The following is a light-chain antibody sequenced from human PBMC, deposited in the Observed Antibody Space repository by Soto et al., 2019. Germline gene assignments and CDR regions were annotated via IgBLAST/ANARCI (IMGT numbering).Light chain of an antibody. CDR1: QSISSD. J-gene: IGKJ1*01. Sequence: EIVMTKSPSTLSVSPGERATLSCRASQSISSDVAWSQQKPGQAPKLLIYGASTTATGIASRFSGSGSGTEFTLTISSLQSDDFAVYNCQQYNIWPQTFGQGTKVDIK. CDR3: QQYNIWPQT. V-gene: IGKV3-15*01. CDR2: GAS.